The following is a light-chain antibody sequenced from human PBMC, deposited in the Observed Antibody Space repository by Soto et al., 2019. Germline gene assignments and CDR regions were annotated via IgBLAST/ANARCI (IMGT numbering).Light chain of an antibody. V-gene: IGLV2-14*01. Sequence: QSVLTQPASVSGSPGQSITISCTGTSSDVGAYNYVSWYQQHPGKAPKVMIYDVSNRPSGVPNRFSGSKSGNTASLTISGLQAEDEADYYCSSYTTRNTLVFGGGTKLTV. CDR2: DVS. J-gene: IGLJ2*01. CDR1: SSDVGAYNY. CDR3: SSYTTRNTLV.